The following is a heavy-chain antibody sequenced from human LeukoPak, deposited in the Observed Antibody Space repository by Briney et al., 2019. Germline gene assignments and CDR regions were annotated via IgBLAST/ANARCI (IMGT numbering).Heavy chain of an antibody. CDR1: GFTFSGYG. J-gene: IGHJ4*02. CDR2: IYGGGGVI. Sequence: PGGSLRLSCAASGFTFSGYGMYWVRQAPRKGLEWVTGIYGGGGVIKYADSVKGRFTISRDNSENILYLQMDSLRVEDTAMYYCAKDRVPDSGYDIDYWGQGTLVTVSS. CDR3: AKDRVPDSGYDIDY. D-gene: IGHD5-12*01. V-gene: IGHV3-23*03.